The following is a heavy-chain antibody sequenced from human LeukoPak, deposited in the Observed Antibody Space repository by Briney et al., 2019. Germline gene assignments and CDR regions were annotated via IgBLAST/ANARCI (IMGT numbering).Heavy chain of an antibody. V-gene: IGHV4-30-4*01. CDR3: ARGYSSGWFYYYYYGMDV. CDR2: INHSGST. CDR1: GASIRSGDYY. D-gene: IGHD6-19*01. Sequence: SQTLSLTCTVSGASIRSGDYYWSWIRQPPGKGLEWIGEINHSGSTNYNPSLKSRVTISVDTSKDQFSLKLSSVTAADTAVYYCARGYSSGWFYYYYYGMDVWGQGTTVTVSS. J-gene: IGHJ6*02.